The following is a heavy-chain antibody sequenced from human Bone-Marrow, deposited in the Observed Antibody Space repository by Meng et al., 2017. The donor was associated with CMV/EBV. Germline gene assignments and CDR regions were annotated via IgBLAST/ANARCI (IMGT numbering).Heavy chain of an antibody. J-gene: IGHJ6*02. CDR2: ISSSGSTI. D-gene: IGHD3-3*01. V-gene: IGHV3-48*03. CDR1: GFTFSSYE. CDR3: AREGSGWSGALPYYYYGMDV. Sequence: GESLKISCAASGFTFSSYEMNWVRQAPGKGLEWVSYISSSGSTIYYADSVKGRFTISRDNAKNSLYLQMNSLRAEDTAVYYCAREGSGWSGALPYYYYGMDVWGQGTTVTVS.